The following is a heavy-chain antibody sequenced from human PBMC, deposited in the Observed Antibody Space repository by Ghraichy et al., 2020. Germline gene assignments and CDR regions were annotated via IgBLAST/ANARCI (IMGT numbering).Heavy chain of an antibody. CDR2: ISSSSKYM. CDR1: GFTFSTYS. V-gene: IGHV3-21*01. Sequence: GGSLRLSCAASGFTFSTYSMNWVRQAPGKGLEWVSCISSSSKYMYYADSVKGRFTISRDNAKNSLFLQMNSLRAEDTAVYYCARDYLYGDYVDYWGQGTLVTVSS. CDR3: ARDYLYGDYVDY. D-gene: IGHD4-17*01. J-gene: IGHJ4*02.